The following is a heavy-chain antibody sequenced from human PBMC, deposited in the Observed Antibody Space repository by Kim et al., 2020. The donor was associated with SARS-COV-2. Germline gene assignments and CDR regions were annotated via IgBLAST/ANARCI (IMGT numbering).Heavy chain of an antibody. CDR1: GFTFSSYG. D-gene: IGHD1-26*01. J-gene: IGHJ4*02. CDR2: IWYDGSNK. V-gene: IGHV3-33*01. Sequence: GGSLRLSCAASGFTFSSYGMHWVRQAPGKGLEWVAVIWYDGSNKYYADSVKGRFTISRDNSKNTLYLQMNSLRAEDTAVYYCARDGPPGSYFGGGVRGFDYWGQGTLVTVSS. CDR3: ARDGPPGSYFGGGVRGFDY.